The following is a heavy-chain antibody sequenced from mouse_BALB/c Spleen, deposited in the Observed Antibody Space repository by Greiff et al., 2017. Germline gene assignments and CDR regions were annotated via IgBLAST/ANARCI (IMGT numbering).Heavy chain of an antibody. Sequence: EVQVVESGAGLVQPGGSRKLSCAASGFTFSSFGMHWVRQAPEKGLEWVAYISSGSSTIYYADTVKGRFTISRDNPKNTLFLQMTSLRSEDTAMYYCARFGSVWYFDVWGAGTTVTVSS. J-gene: IGHJ1*01. CDR2: ISSGSSTI. D-gene: IGHD1-1*02. CDR3: ARFGSVWYFDV. V-gene: IGHV5-17*02. CDR1: GFTFSSFG.